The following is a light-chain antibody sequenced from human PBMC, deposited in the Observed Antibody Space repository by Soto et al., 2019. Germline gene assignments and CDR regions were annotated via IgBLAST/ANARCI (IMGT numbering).Light chain of an antibody. CDR3: YSTDSSGNRHL. V-gene: IGLV3-10*01. CDR2: EDT. J-gene: IGLJ3*02. Sequence: SYELTQPPSVSVSPGQTARITCSGDALPKKYAYWYQQKSGQAPVLVIFEDTKRPSAIPERFTGSSSGTMATLTIRGAQVEDEADYYCYSTDSSGNRHLFGGGTKLTVL. CDR1: ALPKKY.